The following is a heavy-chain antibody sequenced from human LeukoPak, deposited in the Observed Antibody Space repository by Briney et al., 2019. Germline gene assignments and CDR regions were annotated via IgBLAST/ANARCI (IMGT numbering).Heavy chain of an antibody. D-gene: IGHD3-16*02. Sequence: SETLSLTCTVSGDSININSHFWGWLRQPPGKGLEWFGSILYSGSTSYNPSLTSRVTMSIDTSKNQFSLRLTSVTAADTAVYYCARDLPGDIPAFRFDPWGQGTLVTVSS. CDR3: ARDLPGDIPAFRFDP. V-gene: IGHV4-39*07. CDR2: ILYSGST. J-gene: IGHJ5*02. CDR1: GDSININSHF.